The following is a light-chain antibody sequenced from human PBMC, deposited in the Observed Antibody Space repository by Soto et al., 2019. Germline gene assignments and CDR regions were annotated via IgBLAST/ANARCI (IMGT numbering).Light chain of an antibody. Sequence: SYELTQPSSVSVSPGQTARITCSGDVLARKYARWFQQKPGQAPLLVIYKDNERPSGIPERFSGSSSGTTVTLTISGAQVEDEAEYYCYSAADNNLVFGGGTKLTVL. J-gene: IGLJ2*01. CDR3: YSAADNNLV. CDR1: VLARKY. CDR2: KDN. V-gene: IGLV3-27*01.